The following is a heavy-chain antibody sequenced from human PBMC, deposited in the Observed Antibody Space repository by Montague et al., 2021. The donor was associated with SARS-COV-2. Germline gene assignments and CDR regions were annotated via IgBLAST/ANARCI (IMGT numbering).Heavy chain of an antibody. Sequence: SETLSLTCSVSGGSINNYYWCWVRQSPGKGLEWIGYIYYSGSVTTSYNPSLKSRVSISVDTSENQFSLKLTPVTAADTAVYYCARRGGGEVFARFMYWYFDVWSRGSLVTVSS. CDR2: IYYSGSVTT. CDR1: GGSINNYY. V-gene: IGHV4-59*13. J-gene: IGHJ2*01. D-gene: IGHD2-21*01. CDR3: ARRGGGEVFARFMYWYFDV.